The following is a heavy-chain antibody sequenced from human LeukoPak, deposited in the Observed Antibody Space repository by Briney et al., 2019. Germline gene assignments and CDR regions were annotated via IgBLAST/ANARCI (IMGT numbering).Heavy chain of an antibody. CDR2: IYTSGST. V-gene: IGHV4-4*07. CDR1: GGSITIYY. D-gene: IGHD6-19*01. CDR3: ARLPPAVAAYMDV. Sequence: SETLSLTCTVSGGSITIYYWSWIRQPAGKGLEWIGRIYTSGSTNYNPSLKSRVTMSVDTSKNQFSLKLISVTAADTAVYYCARLPPAVAAYMDVWGKGTTVTISS. J-gene: IGHJ6*03.